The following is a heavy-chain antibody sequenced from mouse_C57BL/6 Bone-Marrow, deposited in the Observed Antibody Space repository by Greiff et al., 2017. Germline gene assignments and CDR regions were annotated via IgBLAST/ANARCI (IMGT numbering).Heavy chain of an antibody. V-gene: IGHV5-4*01. D-gene: IGHD1-1*01. Sequence: EVQGVESGGGLVKPGGSLKLSCAASGFTFSSYAMSWVRQTPEKRLEWVATISDGGSYTYYPDNVKGRFTISRDNAKNNLYLQMSHLKSEDTAMYYCAREGSSSYDWYFDYWGQGTTLTVSS. CDR2: ISDGGSYT. J-gene: IGHJ2*01. CDR1: GFTFSSYA. CDR3: AREGSSSYDWYFDY.